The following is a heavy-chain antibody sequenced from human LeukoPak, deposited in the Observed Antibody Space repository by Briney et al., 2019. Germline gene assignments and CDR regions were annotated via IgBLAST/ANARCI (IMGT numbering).Heavy chain of an antibody. D-gene: IGHD3-10*01. CDR2: IIPILGIA. V-gene: IGHV1-69*04. Sequence: GATVKVSCKASGGTFSSYAISWVRQAPGQGLEWMVRIIPILGIANYAQKFQGRVTITADKSTSTAYMELSSLRSEDTAVYYCARLTMVRGVTKSYYGMDVWGQGTTVTVSS. CDR1: GGTFSSYA. J-gene: IGHJ6*02. CDR3: ARLTMVRGVTKSYYGMDV.